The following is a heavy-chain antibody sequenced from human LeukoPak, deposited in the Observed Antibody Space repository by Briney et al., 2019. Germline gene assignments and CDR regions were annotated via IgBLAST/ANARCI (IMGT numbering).Heavy chain of an antibody. CDR3: ARLGSAFDI. CDR2: IFYRGGS. J-gene: IGHJ3*02. CDR1: GGSISSYY. V-gene: IGHV4-59*08. Sequence: KPSATLSLTCTVSGGSISSYYWSWIRQPPGKGLEWIGYIFYRGGSNYHPSLKSRVTISVDSFKNHFSLKLSAVAAADTAVYYCARLGSAFDIWGQGTMVTVSS. D-gene: IGHD2-15*01.